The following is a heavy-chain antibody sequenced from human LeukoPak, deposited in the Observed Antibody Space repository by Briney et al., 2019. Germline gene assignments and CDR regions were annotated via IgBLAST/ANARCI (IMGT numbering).Heavy chain of an antibody. D-gene: IGHD3-16*01. V-gene: IGHV1-69*05. J-gene: IGHJ6*03. CDR2: IIPIFGTA. CDR3: ARSGTGVGGAAIYYYYYYMDV. Sequence: VASVKVSCKASGGTFSSYAISWVRQAPGQGLEWMGGIIPIFGTANYAQKFQGRVTITTDESTSTAYMELSSLRSEDTAVYYCARSGTGVGGAAIYYYYYYMDVWGKGTTVTVSS. CDR1: GGTFSSYA.